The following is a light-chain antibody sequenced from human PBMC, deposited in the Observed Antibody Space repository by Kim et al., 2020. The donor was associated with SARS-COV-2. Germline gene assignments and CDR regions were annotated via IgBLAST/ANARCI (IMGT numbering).Light chain of an antibody. CDR1: QSISNW. CDR2: KAS. J-gene: IGKJ4*01. V-gene: IGKV1-5*03. CDR3: QHYNGYPIS. Sequence: ASVGDRVSITYRASQSISNWLAWYQKKPGKAPKFLIYKASTLDSGVPSRFSGSGSGTEFTLTITSLQPDDFATYFCQHYNGYPISFGGGTKVDIK.